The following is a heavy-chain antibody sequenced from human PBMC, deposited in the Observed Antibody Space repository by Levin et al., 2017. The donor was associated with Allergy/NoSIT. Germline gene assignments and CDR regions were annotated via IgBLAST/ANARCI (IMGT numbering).Heavy chain of an antibody. CDR2: ISYSGRT. J-gene: IGHJ4*02. D-gene: IGHD6-13*01. Sequence: PSETLSLTCTVSGGSIRSSDFYWGWIRQPPGKGLEWIGSISYSGRTYYNPSLKSRVTISVDTSKNQFALKLSSVTAADAAVYYCARHPSPGIAAAGTWGQGTLVTVSS. CDR1: GGSIRSSDFY. V-gene: IGHV4-39*01. CDR3: ARHPSPGIAAAGT.